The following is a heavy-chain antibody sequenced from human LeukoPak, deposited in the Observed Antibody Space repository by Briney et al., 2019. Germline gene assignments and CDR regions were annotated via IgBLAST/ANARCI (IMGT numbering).Heavy chain of an antibody. Sequence: GRSLRLPCAASGFTFDDYAMHWVRQAPGKGLEWVSGISWNSGSIGYADSVKGRFTISRDNAKNSLYLQMNSLRAEDTALYYCAKDLSVTTRRGMDVWGQGTTVTVSS. D-gene: IGHD4-17*01. V-gene: IGHV3-9*01. CDR1: GFTFDDYA. CDR2: ISWNSGSI. CDR3: AKDLSVTTRRGMDV. J-gene: IGHJ6*02.